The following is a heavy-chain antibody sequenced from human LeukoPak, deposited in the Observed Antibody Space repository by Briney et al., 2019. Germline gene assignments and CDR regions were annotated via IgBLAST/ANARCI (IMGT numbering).Heavy chain of an antibody. CDR3: ARDDQGSTDY. J-gene: IGHJ4*02. CDR1: GGSISSSSYC. D-gene: IGHD1-26*01. CDR2: IYYSGST. V-gene: IGHV4-39*07. Sequence: TPSETLSLTCTVSGGSISSSSYCWGWIRQPPGKGLEWIGSIYYSGSTYYNPSLKSRVTISVDTSKNQFSLKLSSVTAADTAVYYCARDDQGSTDYWGQGTLVTVSS.